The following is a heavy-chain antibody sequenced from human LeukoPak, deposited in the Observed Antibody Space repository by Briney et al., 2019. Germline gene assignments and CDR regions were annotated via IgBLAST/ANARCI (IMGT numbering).Heavy chain of an antibody. CDR3: ARYGSYYYDSSGYYKAFDI. Sequence: SETLSLTCTVSGGSISSGGYYWSWIRLHPGKGLEWIGYIYYSGSTYYNPSLKSRVTISVDTSKNQFSLKLSSVTAADTAVYYCARYGSYYYDSSGYYKAFDIWGQGTMVTVSS. CDR1: GGSISSGGYY. V-gene: IGHV4-31*03. J-gene: IGHJ3*02. D-gene: IGHD3-22*01. CDR2: IYYSGST.